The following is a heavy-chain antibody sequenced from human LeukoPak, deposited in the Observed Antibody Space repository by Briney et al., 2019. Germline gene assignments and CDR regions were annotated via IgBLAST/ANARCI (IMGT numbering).Heavy chain of an antibody. CDR2: IYYSGST. D-gene: IGHD1-7*01. J-gene: IGHJ4*02. V-gene: IGHV4-30-4*01. Sequence: SQTLSLTCTVSGVSISSGDVYWSWIRQPPGKGLESIAYIYYSGSTYYTPSLKSRVTISVDTSKNQFSLKLSSVTAADTAVYYCARGELLDYWGQGTLVTVSS. CDR3: ARGELLDY. CDR1: GVSISSGDVY.